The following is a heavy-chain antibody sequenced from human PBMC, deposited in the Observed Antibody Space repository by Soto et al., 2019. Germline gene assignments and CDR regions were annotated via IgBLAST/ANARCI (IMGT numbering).Heavy chain of an antibody. J-gene: IGHJ5*01. V-gene: IGHV3-33*01. CDR3: ARARQQLVRAWLDS. Sequence: QVQLEESGGGVVQPGRSLRLSCAASGFTFSSYGMHWVRQAPGKGLEWVAVLWYDGSNEYYGDSVKCRFTISRDNSKNTMYLQMNSLRAEDTAVYYCARARQQLVRAWLDSWGQGTLVTVSS. D-gene: IGHD6-13*01. CDR2: LWYDGSNE. CDR1: GFTFSSYG.